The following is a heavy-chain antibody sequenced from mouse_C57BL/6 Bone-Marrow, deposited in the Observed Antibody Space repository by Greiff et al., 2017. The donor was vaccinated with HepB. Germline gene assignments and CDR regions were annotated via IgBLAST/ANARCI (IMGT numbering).Heavy chain of an antibody. V-gene: IGHV2-2*01. J-gene: IGHJ1*03. CDR2: IWSGGST. CDR1: GFSLTSYG. D-gene: IGHD1-1*01. Sequence: QVHVKQSGPGLVQPSQSLSITCTVSGFSLTSYGVHWVRRSPGKGLEWLGVIWSGGSTDYNAAFISRLSISKDNSKSQVFFKMNSLQADDTAIYYCARTTVVSYWYFDVWGTGTTVTVSS. CDR3: ARTTVVSYWYFDV.